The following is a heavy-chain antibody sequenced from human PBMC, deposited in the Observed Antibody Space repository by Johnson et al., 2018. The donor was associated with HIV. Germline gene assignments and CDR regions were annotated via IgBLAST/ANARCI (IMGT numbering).Heavy chain of an antibody. V-gene: IGHV3-11*04. CDR2: INSGGNTI. CDR1: GFTVSTNY. CDR3: ARDKGRGAFDI. Sequence: QMQLVESGGGLVKPGGSLRLSCAASGFTVSTNYMSWVRQAPGKGLEWVASINSGGNTIYYADSVKGRVTISRDNAKKSLYLQMNSLRAEDMAVYYCARDKGRGAFDIWGQGTMVTVSS. D-gene: IGHD3-10*01. J-gene: IGHJ3*02.